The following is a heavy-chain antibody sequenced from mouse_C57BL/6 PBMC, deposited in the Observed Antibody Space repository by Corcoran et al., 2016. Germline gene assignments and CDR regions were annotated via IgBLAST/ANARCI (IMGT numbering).Heavy chain of an antibody. Sequence: EVQLQQSGAELVKPGASVKLSCTASGFNIKDYYMHWVKQRTEQGLEWIGRIDPEDGETKYDPKFQGKATITADTSSNTAYLQLSSLTSEDTAVYYCARCGPYDPWFAYWGQGTLVTVSA. CDR3: ARCGPYDPWFAY. CDR2: IDPEDGET. CDR1: GFNIKDYY. V-gene: IGHV14-2*01. D-gene: IGHD2-3*01. J-gene: IGHJ3*01.